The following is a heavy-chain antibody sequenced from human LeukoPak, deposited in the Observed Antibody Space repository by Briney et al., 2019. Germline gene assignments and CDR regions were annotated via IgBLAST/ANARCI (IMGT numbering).Heavy chain of an antibody. CDR3: ARMFSGTYGGIDY. V-gene: IGHV4-4*07. CDR1: GGSISSYY. J-gene: IGHJ4*02. CDR2: IYSSGST. Sequence: SETLSLTCTVSGGSISSYYWSWLRQPAGEGLEWIGRIYSSGSTNYNPSLRSRVTMSVDTSRNQFSLKLSSVTAADTAVYYCARMFSGTYGGIDYWGQGTLVTVSS. D-gene: IGHD1-26*01.